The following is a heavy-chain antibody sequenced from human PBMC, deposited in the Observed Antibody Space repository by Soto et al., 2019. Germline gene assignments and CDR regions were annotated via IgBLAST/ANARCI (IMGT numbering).Heavy chain of an antibody. Sequence: GGSLRLSCAASGFTFSSYGMHWVRQAPGKGLEWVAVIWYDGSNKYYADSVKGRFTISRDNSKNTLYLQMNSLRAEDTAVYYCARDSLVQLWPLHPGAEYFQHWGQGTLVTVSS. V-gene: IGHV3-33*01. CDR1: GFTFSSYG. J-gene: IGHJ1*01. CDR3: ARDSLVQLWPLHPGAEYFQH. CDR2: IWYDGSNK. D-gene: IGHD5-18*01.